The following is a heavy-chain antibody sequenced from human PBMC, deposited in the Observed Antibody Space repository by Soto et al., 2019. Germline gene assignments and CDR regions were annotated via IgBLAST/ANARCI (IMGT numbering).Heavy chain of an antibody. Sequence: GGSLRLSCAASGSTFSDFGMHWVRQAPGKGLEWVAVISNSGGVKHDSVKGRFTISRDNSKNTLYLQMNSLRAEDTAVYYCAKARDYYDSSSDYWGQGTLVTVSS. CDR3: AKARDYYDSSSDY. CDR1: GSTFSDFG. V-gene: IGHV3-30*18. D-gene: IGHD3-22*01. J-gene: IGHJ4*02. CDR2: ISNSGGVK.